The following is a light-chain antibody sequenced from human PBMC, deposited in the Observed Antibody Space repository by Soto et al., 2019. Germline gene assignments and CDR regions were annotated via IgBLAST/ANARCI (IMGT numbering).Light chain of an antibody. J-gene: IGKJ2*01. V-gene: IGKV3-20*01. CDR2: GTS. CDR3: HQYGPSPYT. Sequence: ENVLTQSPGTLSLSPGERATLSCRASQSVRSAYLAWYQQKPGQSPRLLIYGTSSRATGIPDRFSVSGSGTDFTLTISRLETEAFEVYLCHQYGPSPYTFGQGTKLEIK. CDR1: QSVRSAY.